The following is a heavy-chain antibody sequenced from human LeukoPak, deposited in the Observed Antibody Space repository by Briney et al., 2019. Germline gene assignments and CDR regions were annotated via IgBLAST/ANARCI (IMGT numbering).Heavy chain of an antibody. D-gene: IGHD5-24*01. CDR1: GGSISSSSYY. V-gene: IGHV4-39*01. CDR2: IYYSGST. J-gene: IGHJ4*02. CDR3: ASLRDGYNPPY. Sequence: PSETLSLTCTASGGSISSSSYYWGWIRQPPGKGLEWIGSIYYSGSTYYNPSLKSRVTISVDTSKNQFSLKLSSVTAADTAVYYCASLRDGYNPPYWGQGTLVTVSS.